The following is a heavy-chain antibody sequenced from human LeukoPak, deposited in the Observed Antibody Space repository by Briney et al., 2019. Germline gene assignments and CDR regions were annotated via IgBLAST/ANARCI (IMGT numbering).Heavy chain of an antibody. Sequence: SETLSLTCTVSGGSISSYYWSWIRQPPGKGLEWIGYIYYSGSTNYNPSLKSRLTISVDTSKNQFSLKLSSVTAADTVVYYCARDGGPYYYYYMDVWGKGTTVTVSS. V-gene: IGHV4-59*01. CDR2: IYYSGST. CDR1: GGSISSYY. J-gene: IGHJ6*03. D-gene: IGHD2-15*01. CDR3: ARDGGPYYYYYMDV.